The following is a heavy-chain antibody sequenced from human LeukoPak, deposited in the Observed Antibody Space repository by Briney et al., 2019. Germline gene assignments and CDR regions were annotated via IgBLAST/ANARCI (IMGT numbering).Heavy chain of an antibody. CDR1: GFTFSSYA. Sequence: PGGSLRLSCAASGFTFSSYAMHWVRQAPGKGLEWVAVISYNGSNKHYADSVKGRFTISRDNSKNTLYLQMNSLRAEDTAVFYCAKVPFKTIFGGMDVWGQGTTVTVSS. J-gene: IGHJ6*02. CDR3: AKVPFKTIFGGMDV. CDR2: ISYNGSNK. V-gene: IGHV3-30-3*01. D-gene: IGHD3-3*01.